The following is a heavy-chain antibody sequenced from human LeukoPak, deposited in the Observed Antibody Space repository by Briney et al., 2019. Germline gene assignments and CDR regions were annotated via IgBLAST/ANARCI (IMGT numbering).Heavy chain of an antibody. CDR1: GFTFDDYA. V-gene: IGHV3-9*01. CDR3: AREKPDTAMVTY. Sequence: GGSLRLSCAASGFTFDDYAMHWVRQAPGKGLEWVTGISWNSASTGYADSVKGRFTISRDNAKNSLYLQMNSLRAEDTAVYYCAREKPDTAMVTYWGQGTLVTVSS. J-gene: IGHJ4*02. D-gene: IGHD5-18*01. CDR2: ISWNSAST.